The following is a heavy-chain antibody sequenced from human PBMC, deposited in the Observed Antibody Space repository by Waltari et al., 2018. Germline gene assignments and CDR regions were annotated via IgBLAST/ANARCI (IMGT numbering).Heavy chain of an antibody. V-gene: IGHV1-8*01. D-gene: IGHD2-15*01. CDR2: MNPNSATA. Sequence: QVQLVQSGAEVKQPGASVKVSCRASGYTLSSYDINWLRQAPGQGLAWMGWMNPNSATAGYAQKFQGRISRTRDPSTSTDYMELSSLRSEDTAVYYCARTQRVGAGGPWFDPWGQGTLVTVSS. CDR3: ARTQRVGAGGPWFDP. CDR1: GYTLSSYD. J-gene: IGHJ5*02.